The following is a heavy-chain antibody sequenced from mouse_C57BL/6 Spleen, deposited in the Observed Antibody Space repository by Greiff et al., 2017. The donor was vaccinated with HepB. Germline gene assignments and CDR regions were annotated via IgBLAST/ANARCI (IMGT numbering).Heavy chain of an antibody. CDR3: ASSFYYAMDY. Sequence: VQLQQSGPELVKPGASVKISCKASGYAFSSYWMNWVKQRPGKVLEWIGRIYPGDGDTNYNGKFKGKATLTADKSSSTAYMQLRSLTSEDSAVYFCASSFYYAMDYWGQGTSVTVSS. J-gene: IGHJ4*01. V-gene: IGHV1-82*01. CDR2: IYPGDGDT. CDR1: GYAFSSYW.